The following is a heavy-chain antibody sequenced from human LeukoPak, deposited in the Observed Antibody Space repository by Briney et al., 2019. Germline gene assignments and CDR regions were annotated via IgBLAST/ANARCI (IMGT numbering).Heavy chain of an antibody. J-gene: IGHJ6*04. CDR2: IKQDGSEK. V-gene: IGHV3-7*03. CDR1: GFTFSSYW. CDR3: ARAPIVVVPAAIRGSGMDV. Sequence: GGSLRLSCAASGFTFSSYWMSWVRQAPGKGLEWVANIKQDGSEKYYVDSVKGRFTISRDNAKNSLYLQMNSLRVEDTAVYYCARAPIVVVPAAIRGSGMDVWGKGTTVTVSS. D-gene: IGHD2-2*01.